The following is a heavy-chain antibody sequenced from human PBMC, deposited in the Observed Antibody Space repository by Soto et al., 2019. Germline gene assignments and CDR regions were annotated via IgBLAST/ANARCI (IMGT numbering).Heavy chain of an antibody. Sequence: QVQLVQSGAEVKKPGASVNVSCKASGYSFAKYAIHWVRQAPGQRLEWMGWIDGGSGNTRFSQKFQGRVTISRDPSATTAYLELTSFRSEDTAVYYCARTASYALDIWGQGTMV. V-gene: IGHV1-3*01. CDR1: GYSFAKYA. J-gene: IGHJ3*02. D-gene: IGHD5-18*01. CDR3: ARTASYALDI. CDR2: IDGGSGNT.